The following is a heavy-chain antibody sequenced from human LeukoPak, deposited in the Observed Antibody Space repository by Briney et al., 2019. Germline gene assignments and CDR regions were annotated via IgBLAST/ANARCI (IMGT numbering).Heavy chain of an antibody. V-gene: IGHV4-39*07. D-gene: IGHD2-2*01. CDR2: IYYSGST. CDR3: ARGGPIWCSSTSCYPAPLY. Sequence: SETLSLTCTVSGGSISSSSYYWGWIRQPPGKGLEWIGSIYYSGSTYYNPSLKSRVTISVDTSKNQFSLKLSSVTAADTAVYYCARGGPIWCSSTSCYPAPLYWGQGPLVTVSS. J-gene: IGHJ4*02. CDR1: GGSISSSSYY.